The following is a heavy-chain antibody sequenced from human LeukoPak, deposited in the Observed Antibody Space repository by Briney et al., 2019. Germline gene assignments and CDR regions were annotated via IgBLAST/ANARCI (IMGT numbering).Heavy chain of an antibody. Sequence: SETLSLTCTVSGGSISSSSYYWGWIRQPPGKGLEWIGSIYYSGSTYYNPSLKSRVTISVDTSKNQFSLKLSSVTAADTAVYYCARLSRGYSYGYGFDYWGQGTLVIVSS. CDR2: IYYSGST. V-gene: IGHV4-39*01. D-gene: IGHD5-18*01. CDR1: GGSISSSSYY. CDR3: ARLSRGYSYGYGFDY. J-gene: IGHJ4*02.